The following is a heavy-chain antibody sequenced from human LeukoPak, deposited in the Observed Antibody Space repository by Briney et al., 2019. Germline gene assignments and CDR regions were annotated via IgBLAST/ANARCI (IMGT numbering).Heavy chain of an antibody. J-gene: IGHJ4*02. Sequence: PGGSLRLSCAASGFTFSSYSMNWVRQAPGKGLEWVSYISSSSSTIYYADSVKGRFTISRDNSKNTLYLQMNSLRAEDTAVYYCATPRGYSYGPRGGPFDYWGQGTLVTVSS. CDR3: ATPRGYSYGPRGGPFDY. D-gene: IGHD5-18*01. V-gene: IGHV3-48*01. CDR2: ISSSSSTI. CDR1: GFTFSSYS.